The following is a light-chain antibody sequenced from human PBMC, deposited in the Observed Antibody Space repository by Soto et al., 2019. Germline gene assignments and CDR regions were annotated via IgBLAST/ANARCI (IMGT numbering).Light chain of an antibody. CDR2: DAS. V-gene: IGKV1-5*01. J-gene: IGKJ1*01. CDR1: QSISNW. CDR3: QQYSSFSRT. Sequence: DIQMTQSPSTLSASVGDRVTITCRASQSISNWLAWYQQKPGKAPELLIYDASTLESGVPSRFSGSGSGTEYSLTISSLQPDDFATFYCQQYSSFSRTFGQGTKV.